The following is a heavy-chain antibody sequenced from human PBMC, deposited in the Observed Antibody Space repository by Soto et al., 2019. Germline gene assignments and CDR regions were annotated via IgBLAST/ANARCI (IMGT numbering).Heavy chain of an antibody. CDR1: GYTFTSYG. CDR3: ARGSGYSSSWTTLGYYYGLDV. Sequence: QVQLVQSGAEVKKPGASVKVSCKASGYTFTSYGISWVRQAPGQGLEWMGWISAYNGNTNYAQKLQGRVTMTTDTSTSRAYMGMRRLRSDDTAVYYCARGSGYSSSWTTLGYYYGLDVWGQGTTVTVSS. J-gene: IGHJ6*02. D-gene: IGHD6-13*01. CDR2: ISAYNGNT. V-gene: IGHV1-18*01.